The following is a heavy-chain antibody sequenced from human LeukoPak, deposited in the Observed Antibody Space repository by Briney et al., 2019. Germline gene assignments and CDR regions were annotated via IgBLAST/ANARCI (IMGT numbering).Heavy chain of an antibody. Sequence: SETLSLTCAVYGGSFSGYYWTWIRQPPGKGLEWIGENNPSGSTNYNPSLKSRVTISVDTSKNQFSLKLSSVTAADTAVYYCARGGYSYGLYYFDYWGQGTLVTVSS. J-gene: IGHJ4*02. V-gene: IGHV4-34*01. CDR1: GGSFSGYY. CDR2: NNPSGST. D-gene: IGHD5-18*01. CDR3: ARGGYSYGLYYFDY.